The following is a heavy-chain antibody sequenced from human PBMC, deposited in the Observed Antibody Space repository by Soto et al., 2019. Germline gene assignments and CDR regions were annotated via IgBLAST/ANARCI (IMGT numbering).Heavy chain of an antibody. CDR1: GFTFSSYD. V-gene: IGHV3-30*18. D-gene: IGHD5-12*01. J-gene: IGHJ4*02. CDR2: ISYDGSNK. Sequence: QVQLVESGGGVVQPGRSLRLSFAASGFTFSSYDMHWVRQAPGKGLEWVAVISYDGSNKYYADSVKGRFTISRDNSKNPLYLQMNSLRAEDTAVYYCAKEYSGYDHFDYWGQGTLVTVSS. CDR3: AKEYSGYDHFDY.